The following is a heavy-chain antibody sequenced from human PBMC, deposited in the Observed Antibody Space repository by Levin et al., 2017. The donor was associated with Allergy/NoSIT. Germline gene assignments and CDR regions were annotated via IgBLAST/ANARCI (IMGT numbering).Heavy chain of an antibody. D-gene: IGHD6-19*01. Sequence: SETLSLTCTVSGGSISSSRDYWGWIRQPPGKGLEWIGTIYYRGSTYYNPSLKSRVTISVDTSKNQFSLKLSSVTAADTAVYYCARGRGGQWLNNWFDPWGQGTLVTVSS. CDR3: ARGRGGQWLNNWFDP. J-gene: IGHJ5*02. CDR1: GGSISSSRDY. V-gene: IGHV4-39*07. CDR2: IYYRGST.